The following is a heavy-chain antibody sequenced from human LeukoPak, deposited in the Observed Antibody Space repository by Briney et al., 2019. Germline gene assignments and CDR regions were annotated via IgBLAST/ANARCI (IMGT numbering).Heavy chain of an antibody. CDR3: ARVGLAAAGTPL. D-gene: IGHD6-13*01. V-gene: IGHV3-21*01. CDR2: ISSSSSYI. Sequence: GGSLRLSYAASGFTFSSYSMNWVRQAPGKGLEWVSSISSSSSYIYYADSVKGRFTISRDNAKNSLYLQMNSLRAEDTAVYYCARVGLAAAGTPLWGQGTLVTVSS. J-gene: IGHJ4*02. CDR1: GFTFSSYS.